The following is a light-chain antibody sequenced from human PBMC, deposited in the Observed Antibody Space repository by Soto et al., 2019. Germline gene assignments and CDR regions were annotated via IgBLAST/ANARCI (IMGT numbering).Light chain of an antibody. Sequence: EIVLTQSPGSLSLSPGERATLSCRASQSIAANYLAWYQQKPGQAPRLLIYVTSSRATGIPDRFSGSGSGTDFTLTIRSLEPEDFAVYYCQQYGTAPLTFGGGTKVEIK. CDR2: VTS. CDR3: QQYGTAPLT. J-gene: IGKJ4*01. V-gene: IGKV3-20*01. CDR1: QSIAANY.